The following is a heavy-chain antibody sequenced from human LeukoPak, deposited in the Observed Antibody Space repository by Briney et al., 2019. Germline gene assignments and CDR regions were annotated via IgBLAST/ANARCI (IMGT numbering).Heavy chain of an antibody. CDR1: GFTFNRFW. Sequence: GGSLRLSCAASGFTFNRFWMHWVRQAPGKGLVWVSRIISDGSSTNYADSVKGRFTISRDNAKNTLYLQMNSLRAEDTALYYCAREDVDITVATSGAFDIWGQGTIVTVSS. CDR3: AREDVDITVATSGAFDI. CDR2: IISDGSST. J-gene: IGHJ3*02. V-gene: IGHV3-74*01. D-gene: IGHD6-19*01.